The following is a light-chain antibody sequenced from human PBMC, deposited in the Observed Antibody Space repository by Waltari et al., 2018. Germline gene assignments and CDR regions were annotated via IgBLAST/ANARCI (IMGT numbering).Light chain of an antibody. CDR1: QNVRNNY. V-gene: IGKV3-20*01. CDR3: QQYGSSPPYS. Sequence: IVLTQSPGTLSLSPGERASLSCRASQNVRNNYLAWYQHKPGQAPRVLIYGVSTRATGIEDRFSGSGYGTDFTLTISRLEPEDFAVYYCQQYGSSPPYSFGQGTKLEIK. CDR2: GVS. J-gene: IGKJ2*01.